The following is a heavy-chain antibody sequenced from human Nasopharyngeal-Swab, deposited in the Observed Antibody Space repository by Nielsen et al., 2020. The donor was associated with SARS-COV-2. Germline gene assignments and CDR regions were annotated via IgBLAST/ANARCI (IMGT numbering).Heavy chain of an antibody. CDR1: GYTFTSYY. Sequence: ASVKVSCKASGYTFTSYYMHWVRQAPGQGLEWMGIINPSGGSTSYAQKFQGRVTMTRDTSTSTVYMELSSLRSEDTAVYYCAREMVGADQQNNWFDPWGQGTLVTVSS. D-gene: IGHD2-15*01. CDR2: INPSGGST. CDR3: AREMVGADQQNNWFDP. V-gene: IGHV1-46*01. J-gene: IGHJ5*02.